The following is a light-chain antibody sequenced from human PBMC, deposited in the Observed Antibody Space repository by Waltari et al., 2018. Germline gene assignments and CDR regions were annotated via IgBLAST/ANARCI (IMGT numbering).Light chain of an antibody. Sequence: VLTQSPGTLSLSPGETATLSCRASQSVSSSLAWYQQKPGQAPRLLIHGASNRATGIPDRFSGSGSGTDFTLTINRLEPEDFAVFYCQQYNNLPMTFGQGTKVEIK. CDR2: GAS. J-gene: IGKJ1*01. CDR1: QSVSSS. CDR3: QQYNNLPMT. V-gene: IGKV3-20*01.